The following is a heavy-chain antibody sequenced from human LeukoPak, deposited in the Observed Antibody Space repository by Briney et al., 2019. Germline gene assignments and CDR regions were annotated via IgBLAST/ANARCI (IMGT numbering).Heavy chain of an antibody. CDR3: ARDRPSLGYCSSTSCYSNWFDP. J-gene: IGHJ5*02. CDR1: GGSISSYY. CDR2: IYTSGST. D-gene: IGHD2-2*01. Sequence: SETLSLTCTVSGGSISSYYWSWIRQPAGKGLEWIGRIYTSGSTNYNPSLKSRVTMSVDTSKNQFSLKLSAVTAADTAVYYCARDRPSLGYCSSTSCYSNWFDPWGQGTLVTVSS. V-gene: IGHV4-4*07.